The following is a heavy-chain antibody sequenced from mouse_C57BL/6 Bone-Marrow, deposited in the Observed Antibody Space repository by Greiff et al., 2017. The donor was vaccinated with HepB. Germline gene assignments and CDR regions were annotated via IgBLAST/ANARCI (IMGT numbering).Heavy chain of an antibody. CDR1: EYEFPSHD. CDR2: INSDGGST. CDR3: ARLKGVYDGYYARYFDV. D-gene: IGHD2-3*01. J-gene: IGHJ1*03. Sequence: EVKLMESGGGLVQPGESLKLSCESNEYEFPSHDMSWVRKTPEKRLELVAAINSDGGSTYYPDTMERRFIISRDNTKKTLYLQMSSLRSEDTALYYCARLKGVYDGYYARYFDVWGTGTTVTGSS. V-gene: IGHV5-2*01.